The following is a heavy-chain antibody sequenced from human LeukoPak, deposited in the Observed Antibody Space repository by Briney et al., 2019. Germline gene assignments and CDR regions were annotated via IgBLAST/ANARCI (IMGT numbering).Heavy chain of an antibody. CDR1: GYTFTGYY. V-gene: IGHV1-2*02. D-gene: IGHD5-18*01. CDR3: ARDTAMAHAIWFDP. Sequence: ASVKVSCKTSGYTFTGYYMHWVRQAPGQGLEWMGWINPNSGGTNYAQKFQGRVTMTRDTSISTAYMELSRLRSDDTAVYYCARDTAMAHAIWFDPWGQGTLVTVSS. CDR2: INPNSGGT. J-gene: IGHJ5*02.